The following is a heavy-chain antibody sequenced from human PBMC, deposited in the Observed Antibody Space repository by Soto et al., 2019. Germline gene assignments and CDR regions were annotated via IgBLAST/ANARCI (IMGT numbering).Heavy chain of an antibody. CDR3: ARRPLGYCSGGTCYRPYYFDY. Sequence: SETLSLTCAVYGGSFSGYYWSWIRQPPGKGLEWIGEINHSGSTNYNPSLKSRVTISVDTSKNQFSLKLNSVTAADTAVYYCARRPLGYCSGGTCYRPYYFDYWGQGILVTVSS. CDR2: INHSGST. D-gene: IGHD2-15*01. CDR1: GGSFSGYY. V-gene: IGHV4-34*01. J-gene: IGHJ4*02.